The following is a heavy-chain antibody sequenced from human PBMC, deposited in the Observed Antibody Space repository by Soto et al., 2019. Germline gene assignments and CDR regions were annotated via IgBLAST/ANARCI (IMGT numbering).Heavy chain of an antibody. V-gene: IGHV3-53*02. J-gene: IGHJ1*01. CDR2: IYTGRST. CDR3: EREPDYYEGGGSLKYFQH. D-gene: IGHD2-15*01. CDR1: GFSVSSSY. Sequence: EVQVVETGGGLIQPGGSLRLSCAASGFSVSSSYMSWVRQAPGKGLEWVSVIYTGRSTFYADAVKGRFTISRDNSKNTMYLQMNSLRVEDTAVYYCEREPDYYEGGGSLKYFQHWGQGTLVTVSS.